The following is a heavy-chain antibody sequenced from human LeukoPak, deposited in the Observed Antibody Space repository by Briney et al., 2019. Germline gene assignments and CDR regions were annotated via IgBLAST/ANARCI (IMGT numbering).Heavy chain of an antibody. Sequence: GASVKVSCKASGYTFTSYGISWVRQAPGQGLEWMGWISAYNGNTSYAQTLQGRVTITTDTSTSTAYMELRSLRSDDTAVYYCARDLYYYDSSGSKLLYYFDYWGQGTLVTVSS. CDR1: GYTFTSYG. D-gene: IGHD3-22*01. CDR3: ARDLYYYDSSGSKLLYYFDY. CDR2: ISAYNGNT. J-gene: IGHJ4*02. V-gene: IGHV1-18*01.